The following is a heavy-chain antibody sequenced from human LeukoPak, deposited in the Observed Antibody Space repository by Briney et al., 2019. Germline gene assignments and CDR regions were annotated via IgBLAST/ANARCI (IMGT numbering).Heavy chain of an antibody. CDR1: SYTFASYG. Sequence: ASVKVSCKTPSYTFASYGITWVRQAPGQGLEWMGWISGYNGNTNFAQRFQGRVSLTTHTSATTAYMELRSLTSDDTAVYYCAKDYSGSGSVHFEHWGQGTLVTVSS. CDR2: ISGYNGNT. J-gene: IGHJ4*02. D-gene: IGHD3-10*01. V-gene: IGHV1-18*01. CDR3: AKDYSGSGSVHFEH.